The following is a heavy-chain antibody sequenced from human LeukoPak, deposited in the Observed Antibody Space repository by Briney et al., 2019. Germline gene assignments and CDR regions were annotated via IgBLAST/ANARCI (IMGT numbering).Heavy chain of an antibody. J-gene: IGHJ3*02. V-gene: IGHV3-20*01. Sequence: GGSLRLSCAASGFTCDDYGMSWVRQAPGKGLEWVSGINWNGGSTGYADSVKGRFTISRDNAKNSLYLQMNSLRAEDTALYHCASGRGYSYGRDAFDIWGQGTMVTVSS. CDR1: GFTCDDYG. D-gene: IGHD5-18*01. CDR2: INWNGGST. CDR3: ASGRGYSYGRDAFDI.